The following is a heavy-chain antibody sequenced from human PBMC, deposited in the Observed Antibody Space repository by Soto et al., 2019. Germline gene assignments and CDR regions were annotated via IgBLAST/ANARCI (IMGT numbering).Heavy chain of an antibody. CDR2: ISTYNGNI. D-gene: IGHD5-18*01. CDR1: GYTFSDYG. Sequence: QVQLVQSGAEMKKPGASVKVSCKASGYTFSDYGITWVRQAPGQGLEWMGCISTYNGNINYAQKLQGRVTMTTDTSTSTADMELRSLRSDDTAVYYCARGYRIEAVYWGQGTLVIVSS. CDR3: ARGYRIEAVY. V-gene: IGHV1-18*04. J-gene: IGHJ1*01.